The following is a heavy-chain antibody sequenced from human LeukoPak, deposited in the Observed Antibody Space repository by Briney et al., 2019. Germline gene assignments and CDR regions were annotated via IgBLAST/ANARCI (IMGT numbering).Heavy chain of an antibody. Sequence: GGSLRLFCAVSGFPVSSNYMRWVRKAPGKGLEWVSVIYSGGSTYYSDSVKGRFTISRQNSKNTLYLQMNSLRAADTAVYYCARATHYYYDSSGYLNGGYYFDYWGQGTLVTVSS. CDR2: IYSGGST. D-gene: IGHD3-22*01. CDR3: ARATHYYYDSSGYLNGGYYFDY. CDR1: GFPVSSNY. V-gene: IGHV3-53*04. J-gene: IGHJ4*02.